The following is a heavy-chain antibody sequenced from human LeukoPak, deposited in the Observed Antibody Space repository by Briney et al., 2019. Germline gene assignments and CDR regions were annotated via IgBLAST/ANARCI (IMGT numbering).Heavy chain of an antibody. CDR1: GYTFTSYD. CDR2: MNPNSGNT. CDR3: ARAGKRITMVRGVVYWFDP. D-gene: IGHD3-10*01. J-gene: IGHJ5*02. Sequence: ASVKVSCKASGYTFTSYDINWVRQAPGQGLEWMGWMNPNSGNTGYAQKFQGRVTMTRNTSISTAYMELSSLRSEDTAVYYCARAGKRITMVRGVVYWFDPWGQGTLVTVSP. V-gene: IGHV1-8*01.